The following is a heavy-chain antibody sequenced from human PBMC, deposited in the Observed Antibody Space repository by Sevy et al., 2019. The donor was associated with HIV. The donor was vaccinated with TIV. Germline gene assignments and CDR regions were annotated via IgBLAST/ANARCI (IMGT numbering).Heavy chain of an antibody. Sequence: GSLRLSCTVSGGSISSSSYYWGWIRQPPGKGLEWIGSIYYSGSTYYNPSLKSRVTISVDTSKNQFSLKLSSVTAADTAVYYCARRWGGYYDILTGYQKYYFDYWGQGTLVTVSS. V-gene: IGHV4-39*01. CDR2: IYYSGST. CDR1: GGSISSSSYY. CDR3: ARRWGGYYDILTGYQKYYFDY. J-gene: IGHJ4*02. D-gene: IGHD3-9*01.